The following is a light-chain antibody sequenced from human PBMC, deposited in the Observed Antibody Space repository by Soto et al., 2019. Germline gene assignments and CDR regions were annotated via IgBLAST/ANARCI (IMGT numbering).Light chain of an antibody. CDR2: DVS. V-gene: IGKV3-11*01. CDR3: QQRDSWPLT. CDR1: HSVSNF. Sequence: EVVLTQSPVTLSLSPGERATLSCRASHSVSNFLAWYQHKPGQAPRLLIYDVSNRATGIPARFTGSGSGTDFTLTISSLEPEEFAVYYCQQRDSWPLTFGGGTKLEIK. J-gene: IGKJ4*01.